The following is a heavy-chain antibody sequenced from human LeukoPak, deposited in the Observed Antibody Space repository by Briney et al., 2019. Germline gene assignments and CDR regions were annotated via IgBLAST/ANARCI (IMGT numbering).Heavy chain of an antibody. D-gene: IGHD4-23*01. J-gene: IGHJ5*02. CDR1: GGTFSSYA. Sequence: SVKVSCKASGGTFSSYAVSWVRLTPGQGLEWLGGIIPVFGTTTYAQKFQAKVTMTADKSTNTAYLEISSLTSDDTAVYYCARDNSIADRGWWFDPWGRGTLVTVSS. CDR3: ARDNSIADRGWWFDP. V-gene: IGHV1-69*06. CDR2: IIPVFGTT.